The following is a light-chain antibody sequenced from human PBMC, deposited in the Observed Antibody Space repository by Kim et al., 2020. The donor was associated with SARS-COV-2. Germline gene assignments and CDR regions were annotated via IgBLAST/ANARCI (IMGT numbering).Light chain of an antibody. Sequence: ASVVDRLTITCRASQDINNYLAWYQQKPGKAPKVLIYGESTLQSGVPSRFSGSGSGTEFTLTISNLQPEDFATYYCQQLKSYPITFGQGTRLEIK. CDR1: QDINNY. J-gene: IGKJ5*01. CDR2: GES. CDR3: QQLKSYPIT. V-gene: IGKV1-9*01.